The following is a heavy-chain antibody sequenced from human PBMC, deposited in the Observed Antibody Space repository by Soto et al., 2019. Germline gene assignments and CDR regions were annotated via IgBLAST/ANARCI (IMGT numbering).Heavy chain of an antibody. D-gene: IGHD3-22*01. CDR3: ARDHSDGSGGYSYWWFDP. Sequence: GESLKISCKGSGYSFTSYWISWVRQMPGKGLERMGRIDPSDSYTNYSPSFQGHVTISADKSISTAYLQWSSLRSEDTAVYYCARDHSDGSGGYSYWWFDPWGQGTLVTVSS. V-gene: IGHV5-10-1*01. J-gene: IGHJ5*02. CDR2: IDPSDSYT. CDR1: GYSFTSYW.